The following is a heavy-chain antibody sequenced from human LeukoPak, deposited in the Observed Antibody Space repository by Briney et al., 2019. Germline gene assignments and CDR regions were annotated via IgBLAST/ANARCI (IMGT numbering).Heavy chain of an antibody. J-gene: IGHJ4*02. CDR2: IYYSGST. V-gene: IGHV4-59*02. CDR1: GGSVSSDY. D-gene: IGHD2-2*01. CDR3: ARGTSTSASGFDY. Sequence: SETLSLTCTVSGGSVSSDYWSWIRQPPGKRLEWIGYIYYSGSTNYNPSLKSRVTISRDTSKNQLSLSLTSVTAADTAAYYCARGTSTSASGFDYWGQGSLVTVSS.